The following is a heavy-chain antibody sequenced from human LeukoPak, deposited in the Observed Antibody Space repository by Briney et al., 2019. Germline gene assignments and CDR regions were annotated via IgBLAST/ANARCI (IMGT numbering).Heavy chain of an antibody. Sequence: GGSLRLSCAASGFTFSSYAMHWVRQAPGKGLEWVAVISYDGSNKYYADSVKGRFTISRDNSKNTLYLQMNSLRAEDTAVYYCARGVDTAMVDAFDIWGQGTMVTVSS. J-gene: IGHJ3*02. CDR2: ISYDGSNK. D-gene: IGHD5-18*01. CDR3: ARGVDTAMVDAFDI. CDR1: GFTFSSYA. V-gene: IGHV3-30*04.